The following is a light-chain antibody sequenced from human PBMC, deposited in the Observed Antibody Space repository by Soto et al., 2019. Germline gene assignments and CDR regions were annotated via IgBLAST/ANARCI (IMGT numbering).Light chain of an antibody. Sequence: EIVMTQSPATLSLSPGERATLSCRARQSVSSSYLAWYQQKPGQAPRLLIYGASSRATGIPDRFSGSGSGTDFTLTISRLEPEDFAVYYCQQYGSSPWTFGQGTKVEIK. J-gene: IGKJ1*01. CDR1: QSVSSSY. CDR3: QQYGSSPWT. V-gene: IGKV3-20*01. CDR2: GAS.